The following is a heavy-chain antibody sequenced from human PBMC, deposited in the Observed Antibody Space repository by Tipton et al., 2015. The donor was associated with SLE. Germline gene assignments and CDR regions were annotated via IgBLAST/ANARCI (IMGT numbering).Heavy chain of an antibody. CDR2: ISYDGSNK. CDR1: GFTFINYA. V-gene: IGHV3-30*04. J-gene: IGHJ5*02. Sequence: SLRLSCAASGFTFINYAMHWVHQAPGKGLEWVAVISYDGSNKYYADSVKGRFTISRDNSKNTLDLQMNSLRAEDTAVYYCAKDSHYYDSSGYAHHWGQGTLLTVSS. CDR3: AKDSHYYDSSGYAHH. D-gene: IGHD3-22*01.